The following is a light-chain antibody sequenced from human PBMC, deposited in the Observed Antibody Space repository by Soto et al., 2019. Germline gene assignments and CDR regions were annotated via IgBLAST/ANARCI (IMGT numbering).Light chain of an antibody. Sequence: EIVLTQSPGTLSSSPGERATLSCRASQSVSSSYLAWYRQKPGQAPRLLIYAASSRATGIPDRFSGSGSGTDFTLTISRLEPEDFAVYYCQQYGSSSWTFGQWTKVEFK. V-gene: IGKV3-20*01. CDR1: QSVSSSY. J-gene: IGKJ1*01. CDR3: QQYGSSSWT. CDR2: AAS.